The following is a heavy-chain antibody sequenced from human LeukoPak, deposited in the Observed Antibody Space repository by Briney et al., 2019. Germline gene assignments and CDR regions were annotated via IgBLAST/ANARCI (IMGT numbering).Heavy chain of an antibody. CDR3: ARDSRSGWGNWFDP. V-gene: IGHV4-39*07. CDR1: GGSISSTNYY. CDR2: IYYSGST. J-gene: IGHJ5*02. Sequence: SETLSLTCTVSGGSISSTNYYWGWIRQPPGKGLEWIGSIYYSGSTYYNPSLKSRVTISVDTSKNQFSLKLSSVTAADTAVYYCARDSRSGWGNWFDPWGQGTLVTVSS. D-gene: IGHD6-19*01.